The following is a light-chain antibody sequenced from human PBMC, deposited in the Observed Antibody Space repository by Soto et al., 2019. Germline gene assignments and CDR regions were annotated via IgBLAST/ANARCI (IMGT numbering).Light chain of an antibody. CDR3: QHYGTSAL. J-gene: IGKJ3*01. V-gene: IGKV3-20*01. Sequence: EIVXTXSPGXLSLSPGERATLSCRASQSVSDMYLAWYQQKPGQAPRLLIYASNRATGIPDRFSGSGSGTDFTLTISRLEPEDFAVYYCQHYGTSALFGPGTKVEIK. CDR2: AS. CDR1: QSVSDMY.